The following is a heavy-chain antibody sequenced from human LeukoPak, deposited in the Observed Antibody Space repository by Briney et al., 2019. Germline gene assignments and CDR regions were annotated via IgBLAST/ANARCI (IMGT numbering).Heavy chain of an antibody. CDR2: IDHSGDT. V-gene: IGHV4-34*01. CDR3: ARGSPFQE. J-gene: IGHJ4*02. Sequence: SETLSLTCAVYGGSISGFYYTWIRQPPGKGLEWIGEIDHSGDTNYNPSLKRRATISIDTSKSQVFLKVATVTAADAALYYCARGSPFQEWGQGTLVTVSS. CDR1: GGSISGFY.